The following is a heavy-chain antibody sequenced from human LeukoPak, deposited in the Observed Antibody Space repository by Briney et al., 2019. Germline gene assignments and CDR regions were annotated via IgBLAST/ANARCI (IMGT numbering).Heavy chain of an antibody. CDR1: GSRFTSYW. D-gene: IGHD5-24*01. J-gene: IGHJ6*04. CDR2: IYPGESDT. CDR3: GRLRDGYQQDL. Sequence: GASLKISFKGSGSRFTSYWIGWVRRMPGKGLEWMGIIYPGESDTRYSPSFQGQVTISDDKSISTAYLQWSSLKASDTAMYYCGRLRDGYQQDLWGKGTTVTVSS. V-gene: IGHV5-51*01.